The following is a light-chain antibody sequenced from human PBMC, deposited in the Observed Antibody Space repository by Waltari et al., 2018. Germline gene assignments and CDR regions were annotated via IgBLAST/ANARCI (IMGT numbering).Light chain of an antibody. CDR3: QKYNSVPLT. V-gene: IGKV1-27*01. CDR1: QGINNY. Sequence: DIEMTQSPSSLSASVGDRVTITCRASQGINNYLAWYQQKPGEVPKVLIHAGSPLQSGVPSRFSGSGSGTDFTLTISSLQPEDVATYYCQKYNSVPLTFGGGTKVEIK. CDR2: AGS. J-gene: IGKJ4*01.